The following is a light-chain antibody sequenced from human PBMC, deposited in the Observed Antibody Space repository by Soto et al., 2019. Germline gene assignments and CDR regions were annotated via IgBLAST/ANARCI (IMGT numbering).Light chain of an antibody. CDR1: QSVSSSY. CDR2: GAS. Sequence: EIVMTQSPATLSLSPGERATLSCRASQSVSSSYLSWYQQEPGQAPRLLIYGASTRATGIPARFSGSGSGTDFTLTISSLQPEDFAVYYCQQDYNLPYTFGQGTKVEIK. V-gene: IGKV3D-7*01. CDR3: QQDYNLPYT. J-gene: IGKJ2*01.